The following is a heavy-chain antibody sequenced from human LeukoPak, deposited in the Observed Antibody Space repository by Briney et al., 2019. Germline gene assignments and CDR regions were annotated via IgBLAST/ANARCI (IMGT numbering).Heavy chain of an antibody. CDR2: IGRSAST. J-gene: IGHJ3*02. CDR3: AKGESFAFAT. Sequence: PGGSLRLSCAASGFTFSTYDMQWVRQAPGKGLEWVSGIGRSASTNYTDSVKGRFTISRDNSKNTLYLQMNSLRAEDTAVYYCAKGESFAFATWGQGTMVTVSS. V-gene: IGHV3-23*01. D-gene: IGHD2-21*01. CDR1: GFTFSTYD.